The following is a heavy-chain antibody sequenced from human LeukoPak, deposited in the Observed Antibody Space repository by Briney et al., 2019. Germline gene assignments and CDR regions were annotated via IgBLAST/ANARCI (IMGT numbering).Heavy chain of an antibody. CDR1: GGSISSYY. CDR2: IYYSGST. D-gene: IGHD5-18*01. V-gene: IGHV4-30-4*08. CDR3: ARAQAGGYSYGLDY. Sequence: SETLSLTCTVSGGSISSYYWSWIRQPPGKGLEWIGYIYYSGSTYYNPSLKSRVTISVDTSKNQFSLKLSSVTAADTAVYYCARAQAGGYSYGLDYWGQGTLVTVSS. J-gene: IGHJ4*02.